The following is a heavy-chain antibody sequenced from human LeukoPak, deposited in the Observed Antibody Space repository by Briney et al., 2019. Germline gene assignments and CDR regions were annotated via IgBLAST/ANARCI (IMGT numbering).Heavy chain of an antibody. V-gene: IGHV1-46*01. J-gene: IGHJ4*02. CDR2: INPSGGST. CDR1: GYTFTSYY. Sequence: GASVKVPCKASGYTFTSYYMHWVRQAPGQGLEWMGIINPSGGSTSYAQKFQGRVTMTRDTSTSTVYMELSSLRSEDTAVYYCARDYFPTAMVLNPEYYFDYWGQGTLVTVSS. CDR3: ARDYFPTAMVLNPEYYFDY. D-gene: IGHD5-18*01.